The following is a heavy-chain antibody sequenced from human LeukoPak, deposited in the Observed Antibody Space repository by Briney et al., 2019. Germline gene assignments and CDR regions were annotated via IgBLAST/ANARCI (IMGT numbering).Heavy chain of an antibody. CDR2: ISWDSRNI. V-gene: IGHV3-9*01. CDR3: ARGNRDSSGYYFYYGMDV. Sequence: GGSLRLSCAASGFTFDDYAMFWVRQAPGKGLEWVSGISWDSRNIGYAASVKGRFTTSRDNGKNSLYLQMNSLRPDDTALYYCARGNRDSSGYYFYYGMDVWGPGSTVTVSS. CDR1: GFTFDDYA. J-gene: IGHJ6*02. D-gene: IGHD6-19*01.